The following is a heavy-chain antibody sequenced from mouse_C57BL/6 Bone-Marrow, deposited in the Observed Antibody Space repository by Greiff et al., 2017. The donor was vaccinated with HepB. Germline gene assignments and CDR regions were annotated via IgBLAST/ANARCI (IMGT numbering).Heavy chain of an antibody. D-gene: IGHD2-3*01. Sequence: QVQLQQSGPELVKPGASVKISCKASGYAFSSSWMNWVKQRPGKGLEWIGRIYPGDGDTNYNGKFKGKATLTADKSSSTAYMQLSSLTSEDSAVYFCADGYDYAMDYWGQGTSVTVSS. CDR3: ADGYDYAMDY. CDR1: GYAFSSSW. J-gene: IGHJ4*01. V-gene: IGHV1-82*01. CDR2: IYPGDGDT.